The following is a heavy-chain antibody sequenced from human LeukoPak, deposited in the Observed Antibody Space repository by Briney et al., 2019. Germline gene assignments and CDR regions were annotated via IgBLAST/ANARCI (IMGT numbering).Heavy chain of an antibody. D-gene: IGHD5-12*01. Sequence: GGSLRLSCAASGFTFNNAWMHWVRQAPGRGLEWVGRITAKTDGGTTDYAAPVKGRFTISRDDSKNTLYVQMNSLKTEDTAVYYCTPVGLDYSYIWGQGTMVTVSS. CDR3: TPVGLDYSYI. V-gene: IGHV3-15*01. CDR2: ITAKTDGGTT. CDR1: GFTFNNAW. J-gene: IGHJ3*02.